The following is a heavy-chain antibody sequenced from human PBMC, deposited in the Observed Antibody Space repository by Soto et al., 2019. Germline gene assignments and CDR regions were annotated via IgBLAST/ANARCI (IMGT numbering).Heavy chain of an antibody. Sequence: SETLSLTCTVSGGSISSYYWSWIRQPAGKGLEWIGRIYTSGSTNYNPSLKSRVTMSVDTSKNQFSLKLSSVTAADTAVYYCARAYYDFWSGYPRPYYFDYWGQGTLVTVSS. J-gene: IGHJ4*02. V-gene: IGHV4-4*07. D-gene: IGHD3-3*01. CDR2: IYTSGST. CDR3: ARAYYDFWSGYPRPYYFDY. CDR1: GGSISSYY.